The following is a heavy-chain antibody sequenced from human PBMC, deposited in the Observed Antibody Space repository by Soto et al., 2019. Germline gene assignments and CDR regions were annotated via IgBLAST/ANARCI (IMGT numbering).Heavy chain of an antibody. J-gene: IGHJ5*02. Sequence: QMQLVQSGPEVKKPGTSVKVSCKASGFTFTSSAVQWVRQARGQRLEWIGWIVVGSGNTNYAQKFQERVTITRDMSTSTAYMELSSLRSEDTAVYYCAAASFGIAAAATPGVAVAYPWGQGTLVTVSS. CDR1: GFTFTSSA. D-gene: IGHD6-13*01. V-gene: IGHV1-58*01. CDR2: IVVGSGNT. CDR3: AAASFGIAAAATPGVAVAYP.